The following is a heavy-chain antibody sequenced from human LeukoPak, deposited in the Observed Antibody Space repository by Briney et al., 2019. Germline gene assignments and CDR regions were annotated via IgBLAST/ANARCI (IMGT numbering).Heavy chain of an antibody. CDR1: GFTFSSYA. Sequence: PGGSLRHSCAASGFTFSSYAMSWVRQAPGKGLEWVSAISGSGGSTYYADSVKGRFTISRDNSKNTLYLQMNSLRAEDTAVYYCASSLRYYFDYWGQGTLVTVSS. CDR2: ISGSGGST. V-gene: IGHV3-23*01. CDR3: ASSLRYYFDY. J-gene: IGHJ4*02.